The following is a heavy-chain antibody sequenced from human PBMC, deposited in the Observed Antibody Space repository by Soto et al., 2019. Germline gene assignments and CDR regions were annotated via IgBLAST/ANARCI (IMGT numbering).Heavy chain of an antibody. J-gene: IGHJ6*02. Sequence: GASVKVSCKASGYTITGYYMHWVRQAPGQGLEWMGWINPNSGGTNYAQKFQGWVTMTRDTSISTAYMELSRLRSDDTAAYYCARDIGVFPIHFYGMDVWGQGTTVTVSS. CDR1: GYTITGYY. CDR3: ARDIGVFPIHFYGMDV. CDR2: INPNSGGT. V-gene: IGHV1-2*04. D-gene: IGHD2-21*01.